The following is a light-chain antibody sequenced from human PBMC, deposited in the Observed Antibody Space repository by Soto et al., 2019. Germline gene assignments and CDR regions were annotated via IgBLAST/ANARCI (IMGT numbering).Light chain of an antibody. V-gene: IGKV3-15*01. CDR2: GAS. CDR1: HNFYGN. CDR3: QQYYTWST. Sequence: EIVMTQSPATLSVSPGEKATLSCRAGHNFYGNLAWYQQTPCQAPRLLIYGASTRATDIPDRFSGSGSGTEFTLTISSLQSEDFAVYYCQQYYTWSTFGQGTRLEIK. J-gene: IGKJ5*01.